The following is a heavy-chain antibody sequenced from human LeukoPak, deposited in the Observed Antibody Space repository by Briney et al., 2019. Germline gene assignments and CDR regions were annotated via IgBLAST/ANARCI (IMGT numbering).Heavy chain of an antibody. J-gene: IGHJ5*02. CDR3: TRAAKMRFLEWFPFDP. V-gene: IGHV4-61*02. CDR1: GGSISSGSYY. D-gene: IGHD3-3*01. CDR2: IHTSGST. Sequence: SQTLSLTCTVSGGSISSGSYYWTWIRQPAGTGLEWIGRIHTSGSTGYSPSLKSRVAISLDTSKNQFSLRLSSVTAADTAVYYCTRAAKMRFLEWFPFDPWGQGTLVTVSS.